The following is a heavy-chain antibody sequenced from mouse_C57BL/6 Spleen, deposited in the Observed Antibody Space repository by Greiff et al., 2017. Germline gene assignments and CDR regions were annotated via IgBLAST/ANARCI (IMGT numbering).Heavy chain of an antibody. CDR1: GYTFTDYE. V-gene: IGHV1-15*01. CDR3: TRGAQATPFDY. D-gene: IGHD3-2*02. CDR2: IDPETGGT. Sequence: VQLQESGAELVRPGASVTLSCKASGYTFTDYEMHWVKQTPVHGLEWIGAIDPETGGTAYNQKFKGKAILTADKSSSTAYMELRSLTSEDSAVYYCTRGAQATPFDYWGQGTTLTVSS. J-gene: IGHJ2*01.